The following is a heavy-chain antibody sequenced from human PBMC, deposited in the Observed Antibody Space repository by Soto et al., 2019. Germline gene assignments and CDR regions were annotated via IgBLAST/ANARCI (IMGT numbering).Heavy chain of an antibody. D-gene: IGHD1-26*01. J-gene: IGHJ4*02. Sequence: QVQLVESGGGVVQPGRSLRLSCAASGFTFSSYGMHWVRQAPGKGLEWVAVISFDGRTTYYADSVKGRFTISRDNSENTLYLQMSNLRAEDTSVYYCTSESNDHSSSSKCAFDDWGQGSLVTVSS. CDR1: GFTFSSYG. V-gene: IGHV3-30*03. CDR3: TSESNDHSSSSKCAFDD. CDR2: ISFDGRTT.